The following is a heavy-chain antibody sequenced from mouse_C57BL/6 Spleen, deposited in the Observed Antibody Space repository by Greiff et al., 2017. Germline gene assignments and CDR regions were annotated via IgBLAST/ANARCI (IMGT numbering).Heavy chain of an antibody. Sequence: DVMLVESGGDLVKPGGSLKLSCAASGFTFSSYGMSWVRQTPDKRLEWVATISSGGSYTYYPDSVKGRFTISRDNAKNTLYLQMSSLKSEDTAMXYCARHRGEGDWYVDVWGTGTTVTVSS. J-gene: IGHJ1*03. CDR3: ARHRGEGDWYVDV. D-gene: IGHD2-14*01. CDR2: ISSGGSYT. CDR1: GFTFSSYG. V-gene: IGHV5-6*02.